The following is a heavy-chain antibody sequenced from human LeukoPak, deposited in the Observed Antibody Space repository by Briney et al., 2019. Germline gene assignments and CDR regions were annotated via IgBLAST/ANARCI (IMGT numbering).Heavy chain of an antibody. CDR3: ARASTDGLLPAATSFDS. Sequence: PGGSLRLSCAAFGLIVSGDYMSWVRQAPGKGLEWVSVLFTDGSTYYADSVKGRFIISRDNSKNTWYLQMNSLRAEDTAVYYCARASTDGLLPAATSFDSWGQGTLVTVSS. CDR2: LFTDGST. J-gene: IGHJ4*02. CDR1: GLIVSGDY. D-gene: IGHD2-2*01. V-gene: IGHV3-66*01.